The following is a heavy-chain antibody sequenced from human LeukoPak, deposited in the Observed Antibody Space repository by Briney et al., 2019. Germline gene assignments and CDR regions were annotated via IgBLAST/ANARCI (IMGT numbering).Heavy chain of an antibody. V-gene: IGHV1-46*01. CDR3: ASFYYGSGRGFDP. J-gene: IGHJ5*02. Sequence: ASVKVSCKASGYTFTSYYMHWVRQAPGQGLGWMGIINPSGGSTSYAQKFQGRVTMTRDTSTSTVYMELSGLRSEDTAVYYCASFYYGSGRGFDPWGQGTLVTVSS. D-gene: IGHD3-10*01. CDR1: GYTFTSYY. CDR2: INPSGGST.